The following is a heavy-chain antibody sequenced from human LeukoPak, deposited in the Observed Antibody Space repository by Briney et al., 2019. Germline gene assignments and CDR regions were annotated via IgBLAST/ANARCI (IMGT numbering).Heavy chain of an antibody. V-gene: IGHV3-23*01. CDR2: ITGSGGST. CDR1: GLTFSTYA. J-gene: IGHJ2*01. Sequence: GGSLRLSCAASGLTFSTYAMSWVRQAPGKGLQWVSAITGSGGSTYYADSVKGRFTISRDNSNDTVYLQMNTLRAEDTALYYCAKTSSHRIRAFFDLWGRGTLVTVSS. D-gene: IGHD2-15*01. CDR3: AKTSSHRIRAFFDL.